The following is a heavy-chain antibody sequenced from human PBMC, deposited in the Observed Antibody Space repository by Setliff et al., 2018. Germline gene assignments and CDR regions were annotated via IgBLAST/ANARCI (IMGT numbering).Heavy chain of an antibody. V-gene: IGHV4-34*01. Sequence: SETLSLTCAVYGGSFSTYYWIWIRQPPGKGLEWIGEINHSGSTYYNPSLKSRVTISVDTSKDQFSLKLSSVTAADTAVYYCARGGIAAAGIKYWGQGTLVTVSS. J-gene: IGHJ4*02. CDR3: ARGGIAAAGIKY. CDR1: GGSFSTYY. D-gene: IGHD6-13*01. CDR2: INHSGST.